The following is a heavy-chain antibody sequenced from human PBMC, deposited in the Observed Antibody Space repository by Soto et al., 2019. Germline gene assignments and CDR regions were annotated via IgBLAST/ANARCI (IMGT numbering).Heavy chain of an antibody. V-gene: IGHV4-59*01. Sequence: QVQLQESGPGLVKPSETLSLTCTVSGGSMSSYYWSWIRQPPGMGLEWIGYIFYSGTTNYNPSLKSRVTISVDTSKDQFSLHLSSVTPADTAVYYCARAGTVLNGFDYWGQGTLVTVSS. CDR2: IFYSGTT. D-gene: IGHD4-17*01. CDR1: GGSMSSYY. J-gene: IGHJ4*02. CDR3: ARAGTVLNGFDY.